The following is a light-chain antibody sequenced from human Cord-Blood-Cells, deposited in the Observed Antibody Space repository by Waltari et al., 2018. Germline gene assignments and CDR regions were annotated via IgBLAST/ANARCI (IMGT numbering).Light chain of an antibody. J-gene: IGKJ2*01. V-gene: IGKV1-5*01. Sequence: GDRVTITCRASQSISSWLAWYQQKPGKAPKLLIYDASSLESGVPSRFSGSGSVTEFTLTISSLQPYEFATYYCQQYNSYRYTFGQGTKLEIK. CDR3: QQYNSYRYT. CDR2: DAS. CDR1: QSISSW.